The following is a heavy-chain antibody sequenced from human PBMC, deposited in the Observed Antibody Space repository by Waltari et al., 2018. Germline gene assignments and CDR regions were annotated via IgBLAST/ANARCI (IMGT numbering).Heavy chain of an antibody. Sequence: EVQLVESGGGLVQPGGSRRLSFAASDFNFRVYSMNWVRQAPGKGVGWVSYMTRDERSIYCADSVEGRFTISRDNAKGSVYLRMNSLRTEDTAVYYCARSVEGAFDVWGQGTMVTVSS. V-gene: IGHV3-48*01. CDR1: DFNFRVYS. CDR2: MTRDERSI. CDR3: ARSVEGAFDV. J-gene: IGHJ3*01.